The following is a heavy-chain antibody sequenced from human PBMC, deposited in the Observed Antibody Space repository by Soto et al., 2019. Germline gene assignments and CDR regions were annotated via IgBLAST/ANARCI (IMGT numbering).Heavy chain of an antibody. J-gene: IGHJ5*02. CDR3: ARGPYSGSYSYNWFDP. V-gene: IGHV4-4*02. Sequence: QVQLQESGPGLVKPSGTLSLTCAVSGGSISSSNWWSWVRQPPGKGLEWIGEIYHSGSTNYNPSLKSRVTTSVDKSKNQFSLKLSSVTAADTAVYYCARGPYSGSYSYNWFDPWGQGTLVTVSS. CDR2: IYHSGST. D-gene: IGHD1-26*01. CDR1: GGSISSSNW.